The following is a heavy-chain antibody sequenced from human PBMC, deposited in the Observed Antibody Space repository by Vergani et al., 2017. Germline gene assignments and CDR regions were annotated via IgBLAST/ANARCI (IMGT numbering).Heavy chain of an antibody. CDR1: GDSVSSNDAA. CDR2: TYYRSKWYN. CDR3: ARDVTYYNKIDHDGLEV. D-gene: IGHD3-10*01. J-gene: IGHJ6*04. V-gene: IGHV6-1*01. Sequence: QVQLQQSGPGLVKPSQTLSLTCAISGDSVSSNDAAWNWIRQSPSRGLEWLGRTYYRSKWYNDYAVSVKSRITISPDTSKNQFSLQLNSVTPEDTAVYYCARDVTYYNKIDHDGLEVWGKGTTVTVSS.